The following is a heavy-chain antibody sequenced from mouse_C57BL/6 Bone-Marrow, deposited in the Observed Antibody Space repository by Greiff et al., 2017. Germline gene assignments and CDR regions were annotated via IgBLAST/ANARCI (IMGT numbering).Heavy chain of an antibody. CDR2: IGPSDSYT. D-gene: IGHD2-13*01. Sequence: VQLQQPGAELVLPGASVKLSCKASGFTFTSYWMHWVKQRPGQGLEWIGEIGPSDSYTNYNQKFKGKSTLTVDKSSSTAYMQLSSLTSEDSAVYYCARCDWDYFDDWGQGTTLTVSS. CDR1: GFTFTSYW. CDR3: ARCDWDYFDD. J-gene: IGHJ2*01. V-gene: IGHV1-69*01.